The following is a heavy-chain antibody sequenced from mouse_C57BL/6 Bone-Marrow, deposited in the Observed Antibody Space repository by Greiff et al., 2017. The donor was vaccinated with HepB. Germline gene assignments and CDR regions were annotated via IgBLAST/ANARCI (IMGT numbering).Heavy chain of an antibody. CDR3: ASGNWYYFDY. V-gene: IGHV1-52*01. J-gene: IGHJ2*01. CDR2: IDPSDSET. Sequence: VQLQQPGAELVRPGSSVKLSCKASGYTFTSYWMHWVKQRPIQGLEWIGNIDPSDSETNYNQKFKDKATLTVDKSSSTAYMQLSSLTSEDSAVYYCASGNWYYFDYWGQGTTLTVSS. CDR1: GYTFTSYW. D-gene: IGHD4-1*01.